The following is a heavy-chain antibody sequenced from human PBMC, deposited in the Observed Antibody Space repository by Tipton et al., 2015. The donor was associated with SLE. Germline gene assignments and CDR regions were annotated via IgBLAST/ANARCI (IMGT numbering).Heavy chain of an antibody. CDR3: AKVGSGWYVFDY. V-gene: IGHV3-48*02. CDR1: GFTFNISN. Sequence: SLRLSCAASGFTFNISNKIWVPLAPGKGLNSVPPIRSASTSMYSADAVRGRFTISRDKSKNTLYLQMTNLGDEATAAYHCAKVGSGWYVFDYWAQRLLVAVS. J-gene: IGHJ4*02. CDR2: IRSASTSM. D-gene: IGHD6-19*01.